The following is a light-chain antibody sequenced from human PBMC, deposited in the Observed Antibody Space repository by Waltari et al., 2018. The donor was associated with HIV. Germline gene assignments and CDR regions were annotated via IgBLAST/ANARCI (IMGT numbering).Light chain of an antibody. Sequence: SYELTQPPSVSVSPGQTASITCSGDKLGDNYACWYQQKPGQCRERVNYQDSKRPSGIPGRFSGSNAANTATLTISGTQAMDEADYYCQAWDSSTSYVFGTGTKVTVL. V-gene: IGLV3-1*01. CDR1: KLGDNY. J-gene: IGLJ1*01. CDR3: QAWDSSTSYV. CDR2: QDS.